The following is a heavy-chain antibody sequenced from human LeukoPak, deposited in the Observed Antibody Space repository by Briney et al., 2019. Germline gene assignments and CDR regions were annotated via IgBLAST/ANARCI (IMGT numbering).Heavy chain of an antibody. D-gene: IGHD3-22*01. J-gene: IGHJ4*02. CDR1: GCSFTSYW. Sequence: GESLKISCKGSGCSFTSYWIGWVRQMPGKGLEWMGIIYPGDSDTRYSPSFQGQVTISADKSISTAYLQWSSLKASDTAMYYCARRNTYYYDSSGYYYFDYWGQGTLVTVSS. CDR3: ARRNTYYYDSSGYYYFDY. CDR2: IYPGDSDT. V-gene: IGHV5-51*01.